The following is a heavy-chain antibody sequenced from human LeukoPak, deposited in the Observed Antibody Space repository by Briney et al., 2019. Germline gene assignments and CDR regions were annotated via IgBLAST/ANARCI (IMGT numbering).Heavy chain of an antibody. CDR2: IRSKANSYAT. J-gene: IGHJ4*02. CDR1: GFTFSGSA. D-gene: IGHD3-3*01. Sequence: GGSLKLSCAASGFTFSGSAMHWVRQASGKGLEWVGRIRSKANSYATAYAASVKGRFTISRDDSKNTAYLQMNSLKTEDTAVYYCTRPDTRHDYWGQGTLVTVSS. CDR3: TRPDTRHDY. V-gene: IGHV3-73*01.